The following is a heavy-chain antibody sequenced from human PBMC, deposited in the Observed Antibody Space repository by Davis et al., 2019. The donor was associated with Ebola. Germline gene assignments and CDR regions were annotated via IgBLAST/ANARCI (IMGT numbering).Heavy chain of an antibody. CDR1: GYTLPSYG. CDR3: VMDCSDANCGVTYFFDF. CDR2: VSAYNDYT. Sequence: ASVKVSCKASGYTLPSYGISWVRQAPGQGLEWVGWVSAYNDYTRYARMLQGRVTITLDTSTDTAYMELRGLTSDDTAMYYCVMDCSDANCGVTYFFDFWGQGTPVTVSS. J-gene: IGHJ4*02. D-gene: IGHD2-15*01. V-gene: IGHV1-18*01.